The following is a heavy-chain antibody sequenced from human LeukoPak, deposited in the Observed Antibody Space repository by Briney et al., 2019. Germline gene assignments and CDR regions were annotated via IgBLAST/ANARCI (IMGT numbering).Heavy chain of an antibody. CDR3: ARDLRVATDDAFDI. CDR1: GGSISSGGYY. J-gene: IGHJ3*02. CDR2: IYYSGST. D-gene: IGHD5-12*01. V-gene: IGHV4-31*03. Sequence: PSETLSLTCTVSGGSISSGGYYWSWIRQHPGKGLEWIGYIYYSGSTYYNPSLKSRVTISVDTSKNQFSLKLSSVTAADTAVYYCARDLRVATDDAFDIWGQGTMVTVSS.